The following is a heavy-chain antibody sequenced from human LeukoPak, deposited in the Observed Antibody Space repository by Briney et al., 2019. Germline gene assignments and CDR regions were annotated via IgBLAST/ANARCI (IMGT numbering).Heavy chain of an antibody. D-gene: IGHD5-24*01. Sequence: PGGSLRLSFAASGFTFSTYAMSWVRQAPGKGRDGVSVISGSGSSTYYADSVKGRFTISRDNSKNTLYLQMNSLRAEDTAVYYCAKEMATIRAFDFWGQGTMVTVSS. CDR3: AKEMATIRAFDF. CDR2: ISGSGSST. V-gene: IGHV3-23*01. J-gene: IGHJ3*01. CDR1: GFTFSTYA.